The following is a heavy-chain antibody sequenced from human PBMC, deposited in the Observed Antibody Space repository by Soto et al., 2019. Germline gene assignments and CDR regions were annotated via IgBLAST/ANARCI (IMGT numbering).Heavy chain of an antibody. Sequence: GGSLRLSCAASGFTFSSYAMHWVRQAPGKGLEWVAVISYDGSNKYYADSVKGRFTISRDNSKNTLYLQMNSLRAEDTAVYYCARDVSAMVRGVIHYYFDYWGQGTLVTVSS. V-gene: IGHV3-30-3*01. J-gene: IGHJ4*02. D-gene: IGHD3-10*01. CDR3: ARDVSAMVRGVIHYYFDY. CDR2: ISYDGSNK. CDR1: GFTFSSYA.